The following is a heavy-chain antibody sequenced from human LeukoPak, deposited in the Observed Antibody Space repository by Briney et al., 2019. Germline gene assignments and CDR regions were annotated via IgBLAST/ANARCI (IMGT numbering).Heavy chain of an antibody. Sequence: GGSLRLSCAASGFTFSSYAMHWVRQAPGKGLEWVAVISYDGSNKYYADSVKGRFTISRDNSKNTLYLQMNGLRAEDTAVYYCARDHAVYYYGSGSYSALWGQGTLVTVSS. CDR1: GFTFSSYA. J-gene: IGHJ1*01. CDR3: ARDHAVYYYGSGSYSAL. CDR2: ISYDGSNK. D-gene: IGHD3-10*01. V-gene: IGHV3-30*04.